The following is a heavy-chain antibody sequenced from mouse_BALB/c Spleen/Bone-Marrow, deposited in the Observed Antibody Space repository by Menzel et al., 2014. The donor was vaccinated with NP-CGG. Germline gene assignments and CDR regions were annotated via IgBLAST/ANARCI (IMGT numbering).Heavy chain of an antibody. J-gene: IGHJ3*01. CDR1: GFNIKDYY. CDR2: IDPENGNT. V-gene: IGHV14-1*02. CDR3: AGGNYRFAY. D-gene: IGHD2-1*01. Sequence: EVKVEESGSVLVRPGALVKLSCKASGFNIKDYYMHWVKQRPEQGLEWIGWIDPENGNTIYDPKFQGKASITADTSSNTAYLQLSSLTSEDTAVYYCAGGNYRFAYWGQGTLVTVSA.